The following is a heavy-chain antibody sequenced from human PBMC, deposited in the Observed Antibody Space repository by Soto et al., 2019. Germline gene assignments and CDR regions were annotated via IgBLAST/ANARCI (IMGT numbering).Heavy chain of an antibody. Sequence: SETMSLTCAVYGGSFSGYYWSWIRQPPGKGLEWIGEINHSGSTNYNPSLKSRVTISVDTSKNQFSLKLSSVTAADTAVYYCARGNRFLEWLLWAPNWFDPWGQGTLVTVSS. CDR1: GGSFSGYY. CDR3: ARGNRFLEWLLWAPNWFDP. CDR2: INHSGST. V-gene: IGHV4-34*01. J-gene: IGHJ5*02. D-gene: IGHD3-3*01.